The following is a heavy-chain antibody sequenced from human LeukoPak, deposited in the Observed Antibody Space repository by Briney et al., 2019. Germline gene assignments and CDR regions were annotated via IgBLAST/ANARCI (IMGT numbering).Heavy chain of an antibody. CDR1: GASIASTSYY. CDR3: AKRRRYSFWDY. CDR2: IYYTGTT. J-gene: IGHJ4*02. Sequence: SETLSLTCIVSGASIASTSYYWGWVRQPPGKGLEWIGSIYYTGTTYYNPSLESRVTISVDTSKNHFFLKLSAVTAADTSVYYCAKRRRYSFWDYWGQGSLVTASS. V-gene: IGHV4-39*02. D-gene: IGHD5-18*01.